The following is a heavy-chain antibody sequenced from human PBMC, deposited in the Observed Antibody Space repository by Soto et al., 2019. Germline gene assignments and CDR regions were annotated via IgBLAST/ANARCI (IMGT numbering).Heavy chain of an antibody. Sequence: ASVKVSCKASGYTFTSYAMNWVRQAPGQGLEWMGWINTNTGNPTYAQGFTGRFVFSLDTSVSTAYLQICSLKAEDTAVYTNLDIVVVPAAMRSGLDFLRGDIWGQGTMVTVSS. D-gene: IGHD2-2*03. V-gene: IGHV7-4-1*01. CDR1: GYTFTSYA. J-gene: IGHJ3*02. CDR3: LDIVVVPAAMRSGLDFLRGDI. CDR2: INTNTGNP.